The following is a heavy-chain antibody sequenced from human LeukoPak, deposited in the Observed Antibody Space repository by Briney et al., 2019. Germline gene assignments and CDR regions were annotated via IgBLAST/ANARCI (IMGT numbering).Heavy chain of an antibody. J-gene: IGHJ3*02. CDR3: ARDLENGYIDPDDAFDI. CDR2: IILIFGTA. V-gene: IGHV1-69*01. Sequence: ASVQVSCKASGGTFSSYAISWVRQAPGQGLEWMGGIILIFGTANYAQKFQGRATITADESTSTAYMELSSLRSEDTAVYYCARDLENGYIDPDDAFDIWGQGTMVTVSS. D-gene: IGHD5-24*01. CDR1: GGTFSSYA.